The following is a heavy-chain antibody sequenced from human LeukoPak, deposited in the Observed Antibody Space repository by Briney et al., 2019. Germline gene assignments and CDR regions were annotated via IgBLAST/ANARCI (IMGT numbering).Heavy chain of an antibody. V-gene: IGHV1-58*02. CDR2: IVVGSGDT. Sequence: RASVKVSCKASGFTFSNSAIHWVRQARGQRLEWIGWIVVGSGDTEYAQKSQGRVSITRDMSTSTAHMELSSLISEDTAAYFCAAGDRGSHTLDYWGQGSLVTVSS. CDR3: AAGDRGSHTLDY. D-gene: IGHD1-26*01. CDR1: GFTFSNSA. J-gene: IGHJ4*02.